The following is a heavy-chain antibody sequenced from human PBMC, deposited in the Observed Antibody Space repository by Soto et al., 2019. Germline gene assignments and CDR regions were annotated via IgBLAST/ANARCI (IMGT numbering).Heavy chain of an antibody. Sequence: QVQLVQSGAEVKKPGASVKVSCKSSGYTFTSYDINWVRQATGQGLEWMGWMNPNSGNTGYAQKFQGRVTITRNTSISTAYMQLSSLRSEDTAVYYCARELTGRGAFDIWGQGTMVTVSS. CDR3: ARELTGRGAFDI. V-gene: IGHV1-8*01. CDR2: MNPNSGNT. D-gene: IGHD1-20*01. J-gene: IGHJ3*02. CDR1: GYTFTSYD.